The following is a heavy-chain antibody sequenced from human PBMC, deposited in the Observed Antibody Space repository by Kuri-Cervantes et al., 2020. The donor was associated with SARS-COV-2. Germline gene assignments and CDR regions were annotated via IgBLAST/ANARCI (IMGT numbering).Heavy chain of an antibody. CDR2: IYSGGST. V-gene: IGHV3-66*02. D-gene: IGHD2-15*01. CDR1: GFTFSSYA. Sequence: GESLKISCAASGFTFSSYAMSWVRQAPGKGLEWVSVIYSGGSTYYADSVKGRFTISRHNSKNTLYLQMNSLRAEDTAVYYCAKDHTYCSGGSCYSGAINYWGQGTLVTVSS. J-gene: IGHJ4*02. CDR3: AKDHTYCSGGSCYSGAINY.